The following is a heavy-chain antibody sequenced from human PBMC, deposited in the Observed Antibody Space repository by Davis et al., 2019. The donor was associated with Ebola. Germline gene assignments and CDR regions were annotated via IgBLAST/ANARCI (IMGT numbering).Heavy chain of an antibody. CDR3: TRGWLRGWFDP. Sequence: HSQTLSLTCDISGDSVSINSAGWNWIRQSPSRGLEWLGRTYYNSKWYSDYATSVRGQITINADTSGNKFYLQLNSVTPDDTAVYYCTRGWLRGWFDPWGQGTQVIVSS. CDR2: TYYNSKWYS. D-gene: IGHD5-12*01. V-gene: IGHV6-1*01. CDR1: GDSVSINSAG. J-gene: IGHJ5*02.